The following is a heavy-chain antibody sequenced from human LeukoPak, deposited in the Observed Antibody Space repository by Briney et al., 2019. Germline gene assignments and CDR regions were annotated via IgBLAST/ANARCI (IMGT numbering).Heavy chain of an antibody. Sequence: PGGSLRLSRAASGFTFSSYAMSWVRQAPGKGLEWVSAISGSGGSTYYADSVKGRFTISRDNSKNTLYLQMNSLRAEDTAVYYCAKGYSSSWYGPGDYWGQGTLVTVSS. D-gene: IGHD6-13*01. CDR1: GFTFSSYA. J-gene: IGHJ4*02. V-gene: IGHV3-23*01. CDR2: ISGSGGST. CDR3: AKGYSSSWYGPGDY.